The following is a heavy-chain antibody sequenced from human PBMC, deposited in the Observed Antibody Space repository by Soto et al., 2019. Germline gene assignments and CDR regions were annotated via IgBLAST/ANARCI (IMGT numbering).Heavy chain of an antibody. Sequence: ASVKVSCKTSGYTFTSYGISWVRQAPGQGLEWMGWISAYNGNTNYAQKLQGRVTMTTDTSTSTAYMELRSLSSDDTAVYYCARVEILGYCTHGVCYGYWGQGALVTVSS. CDR1: GYTFTSYG. V-gene: IGHV1-18*01. CDR3: ARVEILGYCTHGVCYGY. J-gene: IGHJ4*02. CDR2: ISAYNGNT. D-gene: IGHD2-8*01.